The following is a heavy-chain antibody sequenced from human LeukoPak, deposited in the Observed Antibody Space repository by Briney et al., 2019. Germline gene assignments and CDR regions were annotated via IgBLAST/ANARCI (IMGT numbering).Heavy chain of an antibody. CDR2: IWYDGSNK. V-gene: IGHV3-33*06. D-gene: IGHD3-10*01. CDR3: AKPMVRERRAFDI. J-gene: IGHJ3*02. Sequence: GGSLRLSCAASGFTFSSYGMHWVRQAPGKGLEWVAVIWYDGSNKYYADSVKGRFTISRDNSKNTLYLQMNSLRAEDTAVYYCAKPMVRERRAFDIWGQGTMVTVSS. CDR1: GFTFSSYG.